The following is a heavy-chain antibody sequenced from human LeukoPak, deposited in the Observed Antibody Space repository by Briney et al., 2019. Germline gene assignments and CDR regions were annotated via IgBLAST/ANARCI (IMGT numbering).Heavy chain of an antibody. V-gene: IGHV4-34*01. D-gene: IGHD6-19*01. CDR2: INHSGST. Sequence: SETLSLTCAVYGGSFSGYYWSWIRQPPGKGLEWIGEINHSGSTNYDPSLRSRVTISVDTSKNQFSLKLSSVTAADTAVYYCARGRAVAANSPFDYWGQGTLVTASS. CDR3: ARGRAVAANSPFDY. J-gene: IGHJ4*02. CDR1: GGSFSGYY.